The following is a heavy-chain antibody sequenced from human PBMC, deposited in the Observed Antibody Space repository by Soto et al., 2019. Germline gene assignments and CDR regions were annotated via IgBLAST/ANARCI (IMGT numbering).Heavy chain of an antibody. J-gene: IGHJ4*02. D-gene: IGHD1-26*01. CDR2: ISSSGSTI. V-gene: IGHV3-11*01. Sequence: GGSLRLSCAASGFTFSDYYMSWIRQAPGKGLEWVSYISSSGSTIYYADSVKGRFTISRDNAKNSLYLQMNSLRAEDTAVYYCARDPSHSYYTLFYYFDYWGQGTLVTVSS. CDR1: GFTFSDYY. CDR3: ARDPSHSYYTLFYYFDY.